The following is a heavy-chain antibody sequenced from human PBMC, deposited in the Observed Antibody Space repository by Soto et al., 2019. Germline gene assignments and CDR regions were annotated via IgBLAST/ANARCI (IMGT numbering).Heavy chain of an antibody. CDR1: GGTFSSYA. V-gene: IGHV1-69*05. J-gene: IGHJ4*02. CDR2: IIPIFGTA. Sequence: SVKVSCKASGGTFSSYAISWVRQAPGQGLEWMGGIIPIFGTASYAQKFQGRVTMTRDTSTSTVYMELSSLRSEDTAVYYCARDHRGELLGWGQGTLVTVSS. CDR3: ARDHRGELLG. D-gene: IGHD1-26*01.